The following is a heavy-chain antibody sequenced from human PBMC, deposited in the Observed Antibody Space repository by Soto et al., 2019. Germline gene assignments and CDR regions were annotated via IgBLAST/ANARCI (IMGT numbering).Heavy chain of an antibody. J-gene: IGHJ5*02. V-gene: IGHV5-51*01. D-gene: IGHD3-16*01. CDR2: IYPDDAQT. CDR3: AGFGGAALPHNCSDL. Sequence: GESLKISCKGFGYAFFGYWIGWVRQMPGKGLEWMGIIYPDDAQTRYSPSLQGQVTMSADKSINTAYLQWRSLKASDTAIYYWAGFGGAALPHNCSDLWGQGTLVPVSS. CDR1: GYAFFGYW.